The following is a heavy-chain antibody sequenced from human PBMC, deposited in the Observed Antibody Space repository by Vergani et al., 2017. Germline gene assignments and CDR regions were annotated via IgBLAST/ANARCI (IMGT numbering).Heavy chain of an antibody. J-gene: IGHJ5*02. CDR3: ARDITASVKSPPHPDWFDP. D-gene: IGHD2-15*01. CDR2: IKSKTDGGTT. CDR1: GFTFSNAW. V-gene: IGHV3-15*01. Sequence: EVQLVESGGGLVKPGGSLRLSCAASGFTFSNAWMSWVRQAPGKGLEWVGRIKSKTDGGTTDYAAPVKGRFTISRDNVKNVLFLQMENLRAADTGVYFCARDITASVKSPPHPDWFDPWGQGSLVTVSS.